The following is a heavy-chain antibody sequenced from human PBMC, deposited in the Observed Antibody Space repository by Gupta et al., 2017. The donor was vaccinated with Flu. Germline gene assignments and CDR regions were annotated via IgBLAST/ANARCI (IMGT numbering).Heavy chain of an antibody. CDR2: LSWNSGRI. J-gene: IGHJ3*02. CDR1: GFTFADYA. CDR3: VKDMVTMDAFDR. Sequence: EVQLVESGGGLVQPGRSLRLSCAASGFTFADYAMHWVRQAPGKGLEWVSGLSWNSGRIGYADSVKGRFTISRDNAKNSLYLQMNSLRAEDTALYYCVKDMVTMDAFDRWGQGTMVTVSS. D-gene: IGHD5-12*01. V-gene: IGHV3-9*01.